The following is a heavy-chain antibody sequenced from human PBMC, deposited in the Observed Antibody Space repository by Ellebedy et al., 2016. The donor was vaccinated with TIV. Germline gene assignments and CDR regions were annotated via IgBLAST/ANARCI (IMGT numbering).Heavy chain of an antibody. Sequence: SETLSLXXTVSGGSISSSSYYWGWIRQPPGKGLEWIGSIYYSGSTNYNPSLKSRVTISVDTSKNQFSLKLSSVTAADTAVYYCARAQNQDWFNPWGQGTLVTVSS. CDR2: IYYSGST. D-gene: IGHD2/OR15-2a*01. CDR1: GGSISSSSYY. V-gene: IGHV4-39*07. CDR3: ARAQNQDWFNP. J-gene: IGHJ5*02.